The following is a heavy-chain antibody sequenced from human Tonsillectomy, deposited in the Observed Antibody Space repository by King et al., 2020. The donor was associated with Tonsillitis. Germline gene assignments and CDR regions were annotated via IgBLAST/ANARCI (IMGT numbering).Heavy chain of an antibody. CDR1: GFSFSSYS. CDR2: ISSSSSYI. CDR3: AREYFSSGDFDY. D-gene: IGHD3-22*01. V-gene: IGHV3-21*01. Sequence: QLVPSGGGLVKPGGSLRLSCAASGFSFSSYSMNWVRQAPGKGLEWVSSISSSSSYINYADSVKGRFTISRDNAKNSLYLQMNSLRAEDTAVYYCAREYFSSGDFDYWGQGTLVTVSS. J-gene: IGHJ4*02.